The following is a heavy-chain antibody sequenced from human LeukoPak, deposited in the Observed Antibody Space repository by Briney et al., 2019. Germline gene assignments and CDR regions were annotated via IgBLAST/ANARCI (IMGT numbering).Heavy chain of an antibody. CDR2: ISSSSSTI. Sequence: GGSLRLSCAASGFTFSSYSMNWVRQAPGKGLEWVSYISSSSSTIYYADSVKGRFTISRDNAKNSLYLQMNSLRAEDTAVYYCARGTSSSWYGGNWFDPWGQGTLVTVSS. J-gene: IGHJ5*02. CDR1: GFTFSSYS. V-gene: IGHV3-48*01. CDR3: ARGTSSSWYGGNWFDP. D-gene: IGHD6-13*01.